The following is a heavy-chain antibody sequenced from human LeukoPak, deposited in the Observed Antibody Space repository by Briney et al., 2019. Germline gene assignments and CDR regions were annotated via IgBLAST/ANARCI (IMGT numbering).Heavy chain of an antibody. CDR3: ARGTSGYSADY. Sequence: GGSLRLSCAASGFIFRSYEMNWVRQAPGKGLEWVSYISNFGSTIYYADSVKGRFTISRDNAKNSLYLQMNSLRAEDTAVYYCARGTSGYSADYWGQGTLVTVSS. CDR2: ISNFGSTI. D-gene: IGHD3-22*01. V-gene: IGHV3-48*03. J-gene: IGHJ4*02. CDR1: GFIFRSYE.